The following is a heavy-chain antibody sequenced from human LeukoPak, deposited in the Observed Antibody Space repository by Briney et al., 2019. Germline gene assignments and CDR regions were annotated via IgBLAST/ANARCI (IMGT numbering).Heavy chain of an antibody. CDR1: GFFFSKSG. Sequence: GGSLRLSCAASGFFFSKSGMHWVRQAPGERVEWGALLPYDGNNEYYADSVNGRFTASRDNSHNPLYLQMNTLHSEDTAVYYCAKDGLYCTGDSCYNLLNSWGQGTLVIVSS. CDR2: LPYDGNNE. V-gene: IGHV3-30*18. D-gene: IGHD2-15*01. J-gene: IGHJ4*02. CDR3: AKDGLYCTGDSCYNLLNS.